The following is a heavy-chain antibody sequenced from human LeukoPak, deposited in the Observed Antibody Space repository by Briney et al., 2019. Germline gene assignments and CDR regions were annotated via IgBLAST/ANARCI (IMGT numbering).Heavy chain of an antibody. CDR1: GFTFSYYS. D-gene: IGHD6-19*01. J-gene: IGHJ5*02. Sequence: GGSLRLSCAASGFTFSYYSMNWVRQAPGKGLEWVSSISSTSSYIYYADSVKGRFTISRDNAKNSLYLQMNSLRAEDTAVYYCAKDGYSSGWYNWFDPWGQGTLVTVSS. CDR2: ISSTSSYI. CDR3: AKDGYSSGWYNWFDP. V-gene: IGHV3-21*01.